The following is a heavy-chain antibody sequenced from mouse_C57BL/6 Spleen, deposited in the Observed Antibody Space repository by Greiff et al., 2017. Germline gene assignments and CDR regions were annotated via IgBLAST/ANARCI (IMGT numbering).Heavy chain of an antibody. Sequence: VQLQQPGAELVKPGASVKLSCKASGYTFTSYWMQWVKQRPGQGLEWIGEIDPSDSYTNYNQKFKGKATLTVDTSSSTAYMQLSSLTSEDSAVXYCARKGIVCFDYWGQGTTLTVSS. CDR3: ARKGIVCFDY. CDR2: IDPSDSYT. V-gene: IGHV1-50*01. CDR1: GYTFTSYW. J-gene: IGHJ2*01. D-gene: IGHD2-10*02.